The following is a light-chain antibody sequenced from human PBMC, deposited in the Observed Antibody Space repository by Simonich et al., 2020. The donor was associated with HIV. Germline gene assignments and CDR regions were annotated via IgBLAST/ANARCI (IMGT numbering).Light chain of an antibody. V-gene: IGKV3-20*01. J-gene: IGKJ3*01. CDR1: QSVTDNY. CDR3: QQYGSSPFT. Sequence: EIVMTQSPATLSVSPGERATLSCRASQSVTDNYLAWYQQKPGKAPRHLIDGASSRATGIPDRFSGSGSGTDFTLTISRLAPEDFAVYFCQQYGSSPFTFGPGTKVDI. CDR2: GAS.